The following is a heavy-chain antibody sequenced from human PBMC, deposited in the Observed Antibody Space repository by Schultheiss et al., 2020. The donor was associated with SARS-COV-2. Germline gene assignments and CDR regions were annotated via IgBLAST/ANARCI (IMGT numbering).Heavy chain of an antibody. CDR2: IIPIFGTA. Sequence: SVKVSCKASGGTFSSYAISWVRQAPGQGLEWMGGIIPIFGTANYAQKFQGRVTITADESTSTAYMELSSLRSEDTAVYYCARDHFYYSSSSPPGYWGQGTLVTVSS. J-gene: IGHJ4*02. V-gene: IGHV1-69*13. D-gene: IGHD6-13*01. CDR3: ARDHFYYSSSSPPGY. CDR1: GGTFSSYA.